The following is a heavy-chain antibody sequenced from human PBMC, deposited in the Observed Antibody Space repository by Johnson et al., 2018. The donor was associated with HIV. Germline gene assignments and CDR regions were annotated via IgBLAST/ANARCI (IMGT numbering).Heavy chain of an antibody. D-gene: IGHD1-7*01. CDR2: INWNGGSK. Sequence: VQLVESGGGVVQPGRSLRLSCAASGFTFSSYAMHWVRQAPGKGLEWVSGINWNGGSKRYADSVKGRFTISRDNAKNSLYLQMNSLRAEDTAVYYCAREATGTTNAFYMWGQGTMVTVSS. V-gene: IGHV3-20*04. CDR3: AREATGTTNAFYM. J-gene: IGHJ3*02. CDR1: GFTFSSYA.